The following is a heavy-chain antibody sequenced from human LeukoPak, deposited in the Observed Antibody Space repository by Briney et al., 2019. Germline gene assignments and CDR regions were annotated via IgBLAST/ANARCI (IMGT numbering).Heavy chain of an antibody. CDR3: ARRPGYCSSTSCYYYGMDV. V-gene: IGHV5-51*01. Sequence: GESLKISCKGSGYSFTSYWIGWVRQMPGKGLEWMGIIYPGDSDTRYSPSFQGQVTISADKSISTAYLQWSSLKASDTAMYYCARRPGYCSSTSCYYYGMDVWGQGTTVTVSS. CDR2: IYPGDSDT. D-gene: IGHD2-2*01. CDR1: GYSFTSYW. J-gene: IGHJ6*02.